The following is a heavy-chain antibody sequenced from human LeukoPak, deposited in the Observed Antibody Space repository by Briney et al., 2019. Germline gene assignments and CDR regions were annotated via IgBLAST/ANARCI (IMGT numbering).Heavy chain of an antibody. V-gene: IGHV3-23*01. CDR1: GFTFSSYA. CDR2: INGGGSST. D-gene: IGHD1-14*01. Sequence: GGTLRLSCAASGFTFSSYAMNWVRQAPGKGLEWVSAINGGGSSTYYADSVKGRFTISRDNSKNTLYLQMNSLRAEDTAVYYCAKPARTDYVDYWGQGTLVTVSS. CDR3: AKPARTDYVDY. J-gene: IGHJ4*02.